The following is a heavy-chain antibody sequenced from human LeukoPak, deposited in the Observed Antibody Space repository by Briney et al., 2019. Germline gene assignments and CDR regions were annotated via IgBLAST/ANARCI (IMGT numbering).Heavy chain of an antibody. CDR1: GGSISSYY. V-gene: IGHV4-59*01. CDR3: ARVSFAGYFDY. Sequence: SETLSLTCTVSGGSISSYYWSWIRQPPGKGLEWIGYIYYSGSTNYNPSLKSRVTISVDTSKNQFSLKLSSVTAADTAVYYCARVSFAGYFDYWGQGTLVTVSS. J-gene: IGHJ4*02. D-gene: IGHD2-2*01. CDR2: IYYSGST.